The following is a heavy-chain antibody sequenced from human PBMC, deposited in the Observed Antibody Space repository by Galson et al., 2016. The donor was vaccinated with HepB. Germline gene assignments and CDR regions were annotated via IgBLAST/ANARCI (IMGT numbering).Heavy chain of an antibody. V-gene: IGHV4-31*03. Sequence: TLSLTCTVSGASISSGGYYWNWIRQHPGKGLEWIGYINYSGSTYCNPSLKSRVTISVDTSKNHFSLKLSSVTAADSAVYYCVLTYKFDSFDLWGQGTMVTVSS. CDR1: GASISSGGYY. CDR3: VLTYKFDSFDL. J-gene: IGHJ3*01. D-gene: IGHD3-9*01. CDR2: INYSGST.